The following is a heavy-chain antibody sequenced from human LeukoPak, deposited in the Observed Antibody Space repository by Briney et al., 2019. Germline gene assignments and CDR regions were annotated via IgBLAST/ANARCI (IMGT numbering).Heavy chain of an antibody. D-gene: IGHD3-10*01. Sequence: RGGPRRPSSAPSGFTSRSDATSCVCHGPGKGLGWVSGIRGSGGSTNDADSVKRRFTISRDNTKITLYLQMNSLRVEDTAVYYCVKDGITVAAGDRRSFDDWGQGTLVTVSS. CDR1: GFTSRSDA. V-gene: IGHV3-23*01. CDR3: VKDGITVAAGDRRSFDD. CDR2: IRGSGGST. J-gene: IGHJ4*02.